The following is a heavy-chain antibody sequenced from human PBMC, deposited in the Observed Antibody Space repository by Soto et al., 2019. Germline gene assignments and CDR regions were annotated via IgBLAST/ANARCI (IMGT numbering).Heavy chain of an antibody. V-gene: IGHV3-9*01. J-gene: IGHJ4*02. CDR1: GFTFDSYA. CDR3: VKDIHEQWLVSHFEY. CDR2: ISWNSGSI. D-gene: IGHD6-19*01. Sequence: EVQLVESGGGLVQPGRSLRLSCVASGFTFDSYAMHWVRQAPGKGLERVSGISWNSGSIGSEDSVKGRFTISRDNAQNSLYLEMNSRRVEDTAFYYCVKDIHEQWLVSHFEYWGQGALVTVSS.